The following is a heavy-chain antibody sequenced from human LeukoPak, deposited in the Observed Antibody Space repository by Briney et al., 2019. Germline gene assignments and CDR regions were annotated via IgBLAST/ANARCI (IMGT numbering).Heavy chain of an antibody. Sequence: GGSLRLSCAASGFTFSSYWMSWVRQAPGKGLEWVANIKQDGSEKYYVDSVKGRFTISRDNAKNSLYLQMNSLRAEDTAVYYCARELTGTTNYYYYYMDVWGKGTTVTVS. CDR2: IKQDGSEK. J-gene: IGHJ6*03. CDR1: GFTFSSYW. CDR3: ARELTGTTNYYYYYMDV. D-gene: IGHD1-7*01. V-gene: IGHV3-7*01.